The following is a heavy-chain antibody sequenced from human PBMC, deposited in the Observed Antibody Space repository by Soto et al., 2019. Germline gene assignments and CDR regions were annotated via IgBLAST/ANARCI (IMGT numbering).Heavy chain of an antibody. D-gene: IGHD3-3*01. CDR3: AKDRRVILEWLFDY. V-gene: IGHV3-30*18. CDR1: GFTFSSYG. Sequence: GGSLRLSCAASGFTFSSYGMHWVRQAPGKGLEWVAVISYDGSNKYYADSVKGRFTISRDNSKNTLYLQMNSLRAEDTAVYYCAKDRRVILEWLFDYWGQGTLVTVPS. J-gene: IGHJ4*02. CDR2: ISYDGSNK.